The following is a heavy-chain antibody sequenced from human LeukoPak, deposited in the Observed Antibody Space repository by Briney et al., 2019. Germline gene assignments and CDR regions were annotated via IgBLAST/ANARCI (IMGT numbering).Heavy chain of an antibody. V-gene: IGHV3-48*01. J-gene: IGHJ4*02. Sequence: GGSLRLSCAASGFTFSSYSMNWVRQAPGKGLEWVSYISSSSSTIYYADSVKGRFTISRDNAKNSLYLQMNSLRSEDMAVYYCARGIAVAGNLFDYWGQGTLVTVSS. CDR1: GFTFSSYS. CDR3: ARGIAVAGNLFDY. CDR2: ISSSSSTI. D-gene: IGHD6-19*01.